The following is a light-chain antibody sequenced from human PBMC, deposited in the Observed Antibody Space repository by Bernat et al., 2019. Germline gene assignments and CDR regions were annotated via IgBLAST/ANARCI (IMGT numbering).Light chain of an antibody. CDR2: GAS. Sequence: EIVMTQSPATLSVSPGERATLSCRASQSISSNLAWYQQKPGQAPRLLFYGASTRAADIPARFSASGSGTEFTLTISSLQSEDIAVYYCQQYDNWPPYTLGQGTKLDIK. J-gene: IGKJ2*01. V-gene: IGKV3-15*01. CDR1: QSISSN. CDR3: QQYDNWPPYT.